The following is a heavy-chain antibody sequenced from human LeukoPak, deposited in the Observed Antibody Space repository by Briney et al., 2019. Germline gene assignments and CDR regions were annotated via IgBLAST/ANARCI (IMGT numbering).Heavy chain of an antibody. CDR1: GFTFSSYG. D-gene: IGHD5-18*01. V-gene: IGHV3-30*18. CDR3: AKDTRGYSYGHDALDI. J-gene: IGHJ3*02. CDR2: ISYDGSNK. Sequence: GGSLRLSCAASGFTFSSYGMHWVRQAPGKGLEWVAVISYDGSNKYYADSVKGRFTISRDSSKNTLYLQMNSLRAEDTAVYYCAKDTRGYSYGHDALDIWGQGTMVTVSS.